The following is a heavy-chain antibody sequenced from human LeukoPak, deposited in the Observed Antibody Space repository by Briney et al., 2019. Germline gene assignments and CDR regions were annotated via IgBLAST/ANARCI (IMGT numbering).Heavy chain of an antibody. CDR3: ARQEIGLRSFDP. CDR2: IYYSGST. Sequence: PSETLSLTCTVSGGSISSGSYYWGWIRQPPGKGLEWIGSIYYSGSTYYNPSLKSRVTKSVDTSKNQFSLNLSSVTAADTAVYYCARQEIGLRSFDPWGQGTLVTVSS. CDR1: GGSISSGSYY. J-gene: IGHJ5*02. D-gene: IGHD3/OR15-3a*01. V-gene: IGHV4-39*01.